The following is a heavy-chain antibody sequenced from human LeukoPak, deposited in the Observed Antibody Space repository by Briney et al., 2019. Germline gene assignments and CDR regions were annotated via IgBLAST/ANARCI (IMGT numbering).Heavy chain of an antibody. D-gene: IGHD2-2*02. CDR1: GYTFTSYD. J-gene: IGHJ6*03. V-gene: IGHV1-8*03. CDR2: MNPNSGNT. Sequence: ASVKVSCKASGYTFTSYDINWVRQATGQGLEWMGWMNPNSGNTGYAQKFQGRVTITRNTSISTAYMELSSLRSEDTAVYYCARGIPHYDYMDVWGKGTTVTVSS. CDR3: ARGIPHYDYMDV.